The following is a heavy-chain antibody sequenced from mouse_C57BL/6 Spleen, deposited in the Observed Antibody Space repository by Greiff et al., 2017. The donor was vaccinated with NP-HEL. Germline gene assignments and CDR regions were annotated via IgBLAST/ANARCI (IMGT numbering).Heavy chain of an antibody. CDR3: ARWYFDV. CDR1: GYAFSSSW. Sequence: VQLQQSGPELVKPGASVKISCKASGYAFSSSWMNWVKQRPGKGLEWIGRIYPGDGDTNYNGKFKGKATLTADKSSSTAYMQLSSLTSEDSAVYFCARWYFDVWGTRTTVTVSS. J-gene: IGHJ1*03. CDR2: IYPGDGDT. V-gene: IGHV1-82*01.